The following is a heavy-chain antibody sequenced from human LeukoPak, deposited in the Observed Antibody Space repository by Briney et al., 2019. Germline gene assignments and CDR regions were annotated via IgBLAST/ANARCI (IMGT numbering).Heavy chain of an antibody. D-gene: IGHD4-17*01. CDR1: GFTFSNAW. Sequence: GGSLRLSCAASGFTFSNAWMSWVRQAPGKGLEWVGRIKSKTDGGTTDYAAPVKGRFTISRDDSKNTLYLQMNSLKTEDTAVYYCTTAPSPFGDYSNWFDPWGQGTLVTVSS. CDR2: IKSKTDGGTT. CDR3: TTAPSPFGDYSNWFDP. V-gene: IGHV3-15*01. J-gene: IGHJ5*02.